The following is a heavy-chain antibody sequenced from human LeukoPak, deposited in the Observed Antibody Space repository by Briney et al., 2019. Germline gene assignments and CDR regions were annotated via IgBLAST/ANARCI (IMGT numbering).Heavy chain of an antibody. J-gene: IGHJ4*02. CDR2: ISSSSSYI. CDR3: ARDTAAAGDFDY. CDR1: GFTFSSYS. D-gene: IGHD6-13*01. V-gene: IGHV3-21*01. Sequence: PGGSLRLSCAASGFTFSSYSMNRVRQAPGTGLEWVSSISSSSSYIYYADSVKGRFTISRDNAKNSLYLQMNSLRAEDTAVYYCARDTAAAGDFDYWGQGTLVTVSS.